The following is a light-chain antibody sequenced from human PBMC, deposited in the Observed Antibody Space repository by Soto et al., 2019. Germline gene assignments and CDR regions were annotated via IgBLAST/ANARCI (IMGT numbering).Light chain of an antibody. J-gene: IGKJ4*01. Sequence: EYVLTQSPGTLSLSPGERATLSCMASQTVRNNYLAWYQQKPGQAPRLLIYDASSRATGIPDRFSGGGSGTDFTLTISRLEPEDFAVDYCQQFSSYPLTFGGGTKADI. V-gene: IGKV3-20*01. CDR3: QQFSSYPLT. CDR1: QTVRNNY. CDR2: DAS.